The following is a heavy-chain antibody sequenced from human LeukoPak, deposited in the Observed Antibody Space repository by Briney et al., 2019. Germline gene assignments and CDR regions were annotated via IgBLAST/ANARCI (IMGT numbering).Heavy chain of an antibody. CDR3: ARAVDYYGSGSYPGFDY. Sequence: SQTLSLTCAISGDSVSSNSAAWNWIRQSPSRGLEWLGRTYYRSKWYNDYAVSVKSRITINPDTSKNQFSLQLNSVTPEDTAVYYCARAVDYYGSGSYPGFDYWGQGTLVTVSS. V-gene: IGHV6-1*01. CDR1: GDSVSSNSAA. D-gene: IGHD3-10*01. CDR2: TYYRSKWYN. J-gene: IGHJ4*02.